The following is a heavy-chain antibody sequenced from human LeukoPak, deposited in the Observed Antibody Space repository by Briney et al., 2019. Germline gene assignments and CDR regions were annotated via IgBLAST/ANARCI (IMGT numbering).Heavy chain of an antibody. CDR2: ISGSNSYI. V-gene: IGHV3-21*01. CDR1: GFTFSSYS. J-gene: IGHJ4*02. Sequence: GGSLRLSCAASGFTFSSYSMNWVRQAPGKGLEWVSSISGSNSYIYYADSVNGRFTISRDNAKDSLYLQMNSLRAEDTAVYYCARAVDYYDTSGYYSLDSWGQGTLVTVSS. D-gene: IGHD3-22*01. CDR3: ARAVDYYDTSGYYSLDS.